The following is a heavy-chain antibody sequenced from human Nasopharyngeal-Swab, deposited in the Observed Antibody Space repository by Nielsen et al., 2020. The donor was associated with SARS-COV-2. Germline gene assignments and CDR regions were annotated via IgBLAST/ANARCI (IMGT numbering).Heavy chain of an antibody. Sequence: GGSLRLSCAASGFTFSSYSMNWVRQAPGKGLEWVSSISSSNNYIYYGDSVKGRFTISRDNTKKSLYLQMNSLRAEDTAVYYCARLGTESYRYYSLDVWGQGTTVTVSS. CDR3: ARLGTESYRYYSLDV. D-gene: IGHD1-1*01. J-gene: IGHJ6*02. CDR1: GFTFSSYS. V-gene: IGHV3-21*01. CDR2: ISSSNNYI.